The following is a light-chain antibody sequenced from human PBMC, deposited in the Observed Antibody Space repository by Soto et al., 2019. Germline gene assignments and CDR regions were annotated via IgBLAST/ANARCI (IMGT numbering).Light chain of an antibody. CDR2: DAS. V-gene: IGKV1-33*01. J-gene: IGKJ4*01. CDR1: QYIKNY. Sequence: DIRMTQSPSSLSASGGDIFTITCQSSQYIKNYLNWCQQKSGKAPKLLIYDASDLETGVPSRFSGSGSGTDFTFTINSLQPEDIATYYCQQYDNLPLTFGGGTKVDI. CDR3: QQYDNLPLT.